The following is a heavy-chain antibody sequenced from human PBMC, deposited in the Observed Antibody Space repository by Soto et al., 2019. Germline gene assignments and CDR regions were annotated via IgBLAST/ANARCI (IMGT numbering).Heavy chain of an antibody. J-gene: IGHJ4*02. CDR3: ARFDQVSYYFDY. V-gene: IGHV4-59*01. CDR1: GGSITTYY. Sequence: SETLSLTCTGSGGSITTYYWSWIRQPPGRGLEWIGYIYYRGSTNYNPSLKRRVTISVDTSKNQFSLKLSSVTAADTAVYYCARFDQVSYYFDYWGQGTLVT. CDR2: IYYRGST.